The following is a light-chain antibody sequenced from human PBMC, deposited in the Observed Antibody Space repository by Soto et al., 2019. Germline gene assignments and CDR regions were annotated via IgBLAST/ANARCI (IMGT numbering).Light chain of an antibody. CDR1: QTISSY. CDR3: QQAYSNHWT. CDR2: VAC. V-gene: IGKV1-39*01. Sequence: IQMTQSPSSLSASVGDRVTITCRSSQTISSYLNWYQQKPAKAPKLLIYVACSFQHGVPSRFSVSGSVTQLTLTITSMQPEDFATYHCQQAYSNHWTFGPGTPVEI. J-gene: IGKJ1*01.